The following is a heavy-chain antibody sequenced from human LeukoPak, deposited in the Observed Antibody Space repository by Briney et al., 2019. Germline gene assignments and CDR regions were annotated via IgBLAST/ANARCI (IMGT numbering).Heavy chain of an antibody. CDR1: GFTFSGYG. J-gene: IGHJ4*02. CDR3: ARDLYYYDSSGYYYGGLFDY. V-gene: IGHV3-33*01. Sequence: GGSLRLSCAASGFTFSGYGMHWVRQAPGKGLEWVAVIWYDGSNKYYADSVKGRFTISRDNSKNTLYLQMNSLRAEDTAVYYCARDLYYYDSSGYYYGGLFDYWGQGTLVTVSS. D-gene: IGHD3-22*01. CDR2: IWYDGSNK.